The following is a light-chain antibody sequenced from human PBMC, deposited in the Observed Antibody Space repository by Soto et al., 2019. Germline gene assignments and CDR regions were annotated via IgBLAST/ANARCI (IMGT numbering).Light chain of an antibody. J-gene: IGKJ3*01. CDR3: QQRVT. CDR1: QSVSNY. Sequence: EIVLTQSPGTLSLSPGETATLSCRASQSVSNYLAWFQQKPGQPPGLLIYDISKRATGIPARFSGSGSGTDFTLTISRLEPEDFAVYYCQQRVTFGPGTKVDIK. V-gene: IGKV3-11*01. CDR2: DIS.